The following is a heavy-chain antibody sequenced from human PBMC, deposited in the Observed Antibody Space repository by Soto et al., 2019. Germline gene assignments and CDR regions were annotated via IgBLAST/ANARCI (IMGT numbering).Heavy chain of an antibody. Sequence: PGGSLRLSCAASGFTFNNYAMPWVRQAPGKGLEWVSVIRGSDNNMYYADSVKGRFTISRDNSKNALYLQMNSLRAEDTAVYYCARASTSYDFWSGYRTEFDYWGQGTLVTVSS. CDR1: GFTFNNYA. CDR2: IRGSDNNM. J-gene: IGHJ4*02. V-gene: IGHV3-23*01. D-gene: IGHD3-3*01. CDR3: ARASTSYDFWSGYRTEFDY.